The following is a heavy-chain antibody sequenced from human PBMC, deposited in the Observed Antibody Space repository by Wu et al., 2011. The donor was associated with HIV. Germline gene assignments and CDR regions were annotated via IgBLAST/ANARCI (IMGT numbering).Heavy chain of an antibody. V-gene: IGHV1-46*01. Sequence: QVQLVQSGAEVKKPGASVKVSCKASGYTFTNYYMHWVRQAPGQGLEWMGIINPSGGSTSYAQKFQGRVTMTRDTSTSTVYMELSSLRSEDTAVYYCARDYGGNWEFDYWGQGTLVTVSS. J-gene: IGHJ4*02. CDR2: INPSGGST. CDR1: GYTFTNYY. D-gene: IGHD4-23*01. CDR3: ARDYGGNWEFDY.